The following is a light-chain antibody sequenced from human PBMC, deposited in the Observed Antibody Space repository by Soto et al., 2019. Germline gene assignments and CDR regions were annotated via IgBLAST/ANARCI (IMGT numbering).Light chain of an antibody. Sequence: NFMLTQPHSVSESPGKTVTISCTRSSDSIASNYVQWYQQRPGSSPTIVIYEDNQRPVGVPDRFSGSIDSSSNSASLTISGLRTEDEADYYCQSCDSTNCVFGTGTKLTVL. J-gene: IGLJ1*01. V-gene: IGLV6-57*01. CDR1: SDSIASNY. CDR3: QSCDSTNCV. CDR2: EDN.